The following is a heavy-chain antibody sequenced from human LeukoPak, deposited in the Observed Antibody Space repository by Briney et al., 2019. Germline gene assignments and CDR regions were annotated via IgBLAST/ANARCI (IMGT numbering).Heavy chain of an antibody. D-gene: IGHD2-15*01. Sequence: GGSLRLSCAASGFTFRGYWMSWVRQAPGKGLEWVANINHYGSEKYYVDSVKGRFTVSRDNAKNSLYLQMHSLRVEDTAVYYCARESTRYCSGGSCYSSSSFDYWGQGTLVTVSS. J-gene: IGHJ4*02. CDR2: INHYGSEK. CDR1: GFTFRGYW. CDR3: ARESTRYCSGGSCYSSSSFDY. V-gene: IGHV3-7*01.